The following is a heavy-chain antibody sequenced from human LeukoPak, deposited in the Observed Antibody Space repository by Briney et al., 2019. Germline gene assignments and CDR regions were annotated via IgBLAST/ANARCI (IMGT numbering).Heavy chain of an antibody. CDR2: INPNSGGA. CDR3: ARGKGINDGADSDYLFDY. CDR1: GYSFTDYF. V-gene: IGHV1-2*02. J-gene: IGHJ4*02. Sequence: ASVKVSCKASGYSFTDYFMHWVRRAPGQGLEWVGWINPNSGGADYAQKFQGRVTMTRDTSSNTAYMEVSRLRSDDTAVYYCARGKGINDGADSDYLFDYWGQGTLVTVSS. D-gene: IGHD4-11*01.